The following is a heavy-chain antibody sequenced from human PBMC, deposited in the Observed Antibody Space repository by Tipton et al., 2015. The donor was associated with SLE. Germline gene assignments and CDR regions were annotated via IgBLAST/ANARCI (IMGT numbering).Heavy chain of an antibody. D-gene: IGHD2-15*01. CDR2: IYTSGST. CDR3: ARAGYCSGGSCYRDAFDI. Sequence: TLSLTCTVSGGSISSGSYYWSWIRQPAGKGLEWIGYIYTSGSTNYNPSLKSRVTISVDTSKNQFSLKLSSVTAADTAVYYCARAGYCSGGSCYRDAFDIWCQGTMGTVSS. V-gene: IGHV4-61*09. CDR1: GGSISSGSYY. J-gene: IGHJ3*02.